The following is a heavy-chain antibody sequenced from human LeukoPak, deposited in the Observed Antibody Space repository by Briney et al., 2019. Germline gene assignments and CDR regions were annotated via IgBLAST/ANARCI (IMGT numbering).Heavy chain of an antibody. Sequence: ASVKVSCKASGYTFTSYGISWVRQAPGQGLEWMGWISAYNGNTNYAQKLQGRVTMTTDTSTSTAYMELRSLRSDDTAVYYCARDRAVVTPGSAFDIWGQGTMVTVSS. CDR3: ARDRAVVTPGSAFDI. J-gene: IGHJ3*02. D-gene: IGHD4-23*01. CDR1: GYTFTSYG. CDR2: ISAYNGNT. V-gene: IGHV1-18*01.